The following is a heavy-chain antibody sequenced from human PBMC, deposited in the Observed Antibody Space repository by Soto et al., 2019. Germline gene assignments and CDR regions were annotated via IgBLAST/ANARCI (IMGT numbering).Heavy chain of an antibody. CDR3: ARDPTNDYGDDTFDY. D-gene: IGHD4-17*01. CDR1: GDAFKSYA. Sequence: QVLLLQSGSEVKKAGSSVKVSCKASGDAFKSYAIHWVRQAPGQGLEYMGRIIPSYDRTKYAQKFQGRLTVTADIYTSTVYIELSSLRSEDTAVYYCARDPTNDYGDDTFDYWGQGTKVIVSS. J-gene: IGHJ4*02. V-gene: IGHV1-69*06. CDR2: IIPSYDRT.